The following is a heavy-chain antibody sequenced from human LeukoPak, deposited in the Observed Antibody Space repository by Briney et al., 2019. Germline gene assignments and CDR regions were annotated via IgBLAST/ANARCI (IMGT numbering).Heavy chain of an antibody. V-gene: IGHV1-69*13. D-gene: IGHD1-26*01. J-gene: IGHJ4*02. CDR3: ARVRVGATKVLDY. Sequence: SVKVSCKASGGTFSSYAISWVRQAPGQGLEWMGGIIPIFGTANYAQKFQGRVTITADESTSTAYMELSSLRSEDTAVYYCARVRVGATKVLDYWGQGTLVTVSS. CDR2: IIPIFGTA. CDR1: GGTFSSYA.